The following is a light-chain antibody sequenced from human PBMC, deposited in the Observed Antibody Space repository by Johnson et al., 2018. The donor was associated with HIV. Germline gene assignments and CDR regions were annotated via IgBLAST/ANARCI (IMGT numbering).Light chain of an antibody. V-gene: IGLV1-51*01. CDR1: TSNIGNNF. Sequence: QSVLTQPPSVSAAPGQKVTISCSGSTSNIGNNFVSWYQHLPGTAPKLLIYDNNKRPSGIPDRFSGSKSGTSATLGITGLQPGDEADYYCVTWDSGLSAYVFGSGTKVTVL. CDR3: VTWDSGLSAYV. CDR2: DNN. J-gene: IGLJ1*01.